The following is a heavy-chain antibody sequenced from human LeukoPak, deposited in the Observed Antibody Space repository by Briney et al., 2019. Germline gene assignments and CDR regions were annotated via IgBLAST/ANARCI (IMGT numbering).Heavy chain of an antibody. CDR2: TYYRSKWYN. D-gene: IGHD2-15*01. CDR1: GDSVSSNSAA. V-gene: IGHV6-1*01. J-gene: IGHJ4*02. Sequence: SQTLSLTCAISGDSVSSNSAAWNWIRQSPSRGLEWLGRTYYRSKWYNDYAVSVKSRITINPDTPKNQFSLQLNAVTAADTALYYCARRNRYCNGGSCAHHHDSWGQGTLVIVSS. CDR3: ARRNRYCNGGSCAHHHDS.